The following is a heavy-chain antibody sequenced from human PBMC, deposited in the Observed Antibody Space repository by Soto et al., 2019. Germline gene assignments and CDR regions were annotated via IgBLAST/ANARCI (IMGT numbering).Heavy chain of an antibody. CDR1: GFTFSSYD. CDR2: IGTAGDT. J-gene: IGHJ3*02. Sequence: GGSLRLSCAASGFTFSSYDMHWVRQATGKGLEWVSAIGTAGDTYYPGSVKGRFTISRENAKNSLYLQMNSLRAGDTAVYYCARGPPSFDYGGKHDFDIWGQGTMVTVSS. V-gene: IGHV3-13*01. CDR3: ARGPPSFDYGGKHDFDI. D-gene: IGHD4-17*01.